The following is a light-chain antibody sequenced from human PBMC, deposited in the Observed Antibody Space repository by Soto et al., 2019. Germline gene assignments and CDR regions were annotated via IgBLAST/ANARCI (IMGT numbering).Light chain of an antibody. V-gene: IGLV1-51*02. Sequence: QSVLTQSPSVSAAPGQKVTISCSGSSSNIGNNYVSWYQQLPGTAPKLLIYENNKRPSGIPDRFSGSKSGTSATLGITGLQTGDEADYYCGTWDSSQSAGFYVSGTGTEVTVL. J-gene: IGLJ1*01. CDR2: ENN. CDR3: GTWDSSQSAGFYV. CDR1: SSNIGNNY.